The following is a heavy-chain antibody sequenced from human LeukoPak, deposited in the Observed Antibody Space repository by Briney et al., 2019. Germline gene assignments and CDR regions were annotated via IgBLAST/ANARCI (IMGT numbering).Heavy chain of an antibody. Sequence: GGSLRLSCAASGFTFSSYEMDLVRQAPGKGLEWVSYIGSSGDIIYYADSVKGRFTISRDNAKNSLYLQMNSLRAEDTAIYYCARAGPVYGDYAYWGQGTLVTVSS. J-gene: IGHJ4*02. D-gene: IGHD4-17*01. V-gene: IGHV3-48*03. CDR3: ARAGPVYGDYAY. CDR1: GFTFSSYE. CDR2: IGSSGDII.